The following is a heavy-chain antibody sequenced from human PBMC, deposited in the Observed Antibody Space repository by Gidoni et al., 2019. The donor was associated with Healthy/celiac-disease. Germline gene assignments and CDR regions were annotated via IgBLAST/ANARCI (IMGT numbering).Heavy chain of an antibody. Sequence: QVQLVQSGAEVKKPGASVKVSCKASGYTFTNYDITWVRQAPGQGLEWMGWISGYSGNTNYAQKLQGKVTLTTDTSTSTAYMELRSLTSDDTAIYYCARDNQGFDYWGQGTLVTVSS. J-gene: IGHJ4*02. V-gene: IGHV1-18*01. CDR3: ARDNQGFDY. CDR2: ISGYSGNT. CDR1: GYTFTNYD.